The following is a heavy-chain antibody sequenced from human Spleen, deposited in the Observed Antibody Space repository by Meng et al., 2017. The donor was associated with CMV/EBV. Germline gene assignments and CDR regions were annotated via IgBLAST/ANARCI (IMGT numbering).Heavy chain of an antibody. V-gene: IGHV1-2*02. J-gene: IGHJ4*02. Sequence: SCKASGGTSSSYAISWVRQAPGQGLEWMGWINPSNGVTNFVREFQGRVTLTRDTSITTTYMELSGLRSDDTAVYYCARAPLSGFDYWGQGTLVTVSS. D-gene: IGHD3-10*01. CDR2: INPSNGVT. CDR3: ARAPLSGFDY. CDR1: GGTSSSYA.